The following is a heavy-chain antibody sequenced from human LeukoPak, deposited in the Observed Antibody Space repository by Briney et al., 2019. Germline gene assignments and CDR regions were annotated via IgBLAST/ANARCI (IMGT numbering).Heavy chain of an antibody. V-gene: IGHV4-39*01. J-gene: IGHJ4*02. CDR1: GGSISSSSAY. D-gene: IGHD5-18*01. CDR3: VSPRGFSYGYFDY. Sequence: PSETLSLTCTVSGGSISSSSAYWGWIRQPPGKGLEWIGSIYYSKNTYYSPSLKSRVTISADTSKNQFSLTLGSVSGTDTAVYYCVSPRGFSYGYFDYWGQGTLVTVSS. CDR2: IYYSKNT.